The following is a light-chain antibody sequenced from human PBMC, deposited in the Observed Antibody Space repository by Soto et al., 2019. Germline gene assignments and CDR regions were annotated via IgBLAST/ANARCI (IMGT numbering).Light chain of an antibody. V-gene: IGKV3-11*01. CDR2: ESA. Sequence: EIVLTQSPATLSLSPGERATLSCRASQSVSSYLAWYQQKPGHAPRLLIYESANRATGIPARFSGSGSGTDFTLTISSLEPEDFAVYYCQQRRDWPITFGQGTRQAIK. J-gene: IGKJ5*01. CDR1: QSVSSY. CDR3: QQRRDWPIT.